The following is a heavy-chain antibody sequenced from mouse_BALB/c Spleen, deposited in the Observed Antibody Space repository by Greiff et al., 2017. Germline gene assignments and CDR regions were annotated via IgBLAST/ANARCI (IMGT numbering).Heavy chain of an antibody. V-gene: IGHV3-2*02. CDR3: AYNYGSVYYAMDY. CDR2: ISYSGST. CDR1: GYSITSDYA. D-gene: IGHD1-1*01. Sequence: EVQLQESGPGLVKPSQSLSLTCTVTGYSITSDYAWNWIRQFPGNKLEWMGYISYSGSTSYNPSLKSRISITRDTSKNQFFLQLNSVTTEDTATYYCAYNYGSVYYAMDYWGQGTSVTVSS. J-gene: IGHJ4*01.